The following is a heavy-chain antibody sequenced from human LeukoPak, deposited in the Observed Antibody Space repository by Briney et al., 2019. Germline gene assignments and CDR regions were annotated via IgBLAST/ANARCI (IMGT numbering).Heavy chain of an antibody. D-gene: IGHD5-12*01. J-gene: IGHJ3*01. CDR1: GLSFSTYD. CDR3: ARGAYTGFDV. Sequence: PGGSLRLSCAASGLSFSTYDMHWVRQATGEGLEWVSGIGKSGDTYYVGSVKGRFTISRDNAKNSLYLQMNGLRSGDTAVYYCARGAYTGFDVWGQGTVVTVSS. CDR2: IGKSGDT. V-gene: IGHV3-13*04.